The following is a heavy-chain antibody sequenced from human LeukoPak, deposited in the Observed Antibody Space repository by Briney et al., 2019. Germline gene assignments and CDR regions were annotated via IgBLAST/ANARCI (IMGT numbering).Heavy chain of an antibody. Sequence: PSETLSLTCTVSGGSISSHYWSWIRQPPGKGLEWIGYIYYSGSTNYNPSLKSRVTISVDTSTNQFSLKLSSVTAADTAVYYCARGLAQLLGEEVAFDYWGQGTLVTVSS. V-gene: IGHV4-59*11. J-gene: IGHJ4*02. CDR2: IYYSGST. D-gene: IGHD2-2*01. CDR1: GGSISSHY. CDR3: ARGLAQLLGEEVAFDY.